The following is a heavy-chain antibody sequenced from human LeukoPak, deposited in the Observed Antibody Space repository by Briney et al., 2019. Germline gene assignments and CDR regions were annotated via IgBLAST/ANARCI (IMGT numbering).Heavy chain of an antibody. V-gene: IGHV3-30*18. D-gene: IGHD3-3*01. CDR1: GFTFSRYG. CDR3: AKTSLSDPSGHYYYMDV. CDR2: ISYDGSDK. Sequence: PGGSLRLSCAASGFTFSRYGMHWVRQAPGKGLEWVAVISYDGSDKYYADSVKGRFTISRDSSQNTVSLQLNNLRIEDTALYYCAKTSLSDPSGHYYYMDVWGKGTTVTVSS. J-gene: IGHJ6*03.